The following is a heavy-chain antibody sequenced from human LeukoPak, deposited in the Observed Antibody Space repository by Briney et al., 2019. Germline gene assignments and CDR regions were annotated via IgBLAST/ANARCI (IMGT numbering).Heavy chain of an antibody. J-gene: IGHJ1*01. V-gene: IGHV3-7*01. D-gene: IGHD3-22*01. CDR3: ATYSSLNRREFQF. CDR2: IKTDGSEK. CDR1: GFTFSNYW. Sequence: PGGSLRLSCEGSGFTFSNYWTGWVRQAPGKGLQWVANIKTDGSEKYYVDSVKGRFTISGDNAKNSLYLQMNSLRAEDTAVYYCATYSSLNRREFQFWGQGTLLTVSS.